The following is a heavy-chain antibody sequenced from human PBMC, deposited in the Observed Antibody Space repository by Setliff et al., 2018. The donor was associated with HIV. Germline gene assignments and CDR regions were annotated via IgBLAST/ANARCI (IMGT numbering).Heavy chain of an antibody. J-gene: IGHJ6*02. CDR3: ARASTALTYYGMDV. CDR2: ISVYNGNA. V-gene: IGHV1-18*01. Sequence: ASVKVSCKASGYSFSTYGISWVRQAPGQGLEWMGWISVYNGNASYAQKLQGRVTMTTDTSTDTAYMELRSLRSDDTAVYYCARASTALTYYGMDVWGQGTTVTVSS. CDR1: GYSFSTYG.